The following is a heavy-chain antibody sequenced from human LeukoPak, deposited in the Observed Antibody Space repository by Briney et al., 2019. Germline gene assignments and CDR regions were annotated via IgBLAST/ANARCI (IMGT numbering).Heavy chain of an antibody. V-gene: IGHV4-39*01. CDR3: GRQNGMATMEIDY. CDR2: IYYSGST. Sequence: PSETLSLTCTVSGCSISSSRSYWGWIRHPPGKGLEWIGSIYYSGSTYSTPSHNRRTTISLDTSKNQYPLILRSVTADATAVYYCGRQNGMATMEIDYWGQGTLVTVSS. J-gene: IGHJ4*02. CDR1: GCSISSSRSY. D-gene: IGHD5-24*01.